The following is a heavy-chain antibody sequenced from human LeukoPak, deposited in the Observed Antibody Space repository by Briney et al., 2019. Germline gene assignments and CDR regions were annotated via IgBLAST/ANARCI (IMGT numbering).Heavy chain of an antibody. CDR3: ARHTERGQQLAD. CDR2: INHSGST. V-gene: IGHV4-34*01. J-gene: IGHJ4*02. CDR1: GGSFSGYY. D-gene: IGHD6-13*01. Sequence: SETLSLTCAVYGGSFSGYYWSWIRQPPGKGLEWIGEINHSGSTNYNPSLKSRVTMSVDTSKNQFSLRLKSVTAADTAVYYCARHTERGQQLADWGQGILVTVAS.